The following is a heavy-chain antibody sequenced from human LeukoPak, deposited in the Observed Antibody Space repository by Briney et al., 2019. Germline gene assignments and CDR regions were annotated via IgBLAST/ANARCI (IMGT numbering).Heavy chain of an antibody. CDR2: IYYSGST. CDR1: GGSISSYY. D-gene: IGHD1-26*01. Sequence: SETLSLTCTVSGGSISSYYWIWIRQPPGKELEWIGFIYYSGSTNYNPSLKTRVTISVDTSKNQFSLKLSSVTAAYTAVYYCATYSGSYGGFDPWGQGTLVTVSS. CDR3: ATYSGSYGGFDP. V-gene: IGHV4-59*01. J-gene: IGHJ5*02.